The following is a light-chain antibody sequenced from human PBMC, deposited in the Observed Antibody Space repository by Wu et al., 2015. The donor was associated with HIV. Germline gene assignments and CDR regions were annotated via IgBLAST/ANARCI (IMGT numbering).Light chain of an antibody. CDR3: QHYGRSPLT. V-gene: IGKV3-20*01. J-gene: IGKJ4*01. CDR2: GAS. Sequence: EIVLTQSPGTLSLSPGERATLSCRASQSVSSSFLAWYQQKPGQAPRLLIYGASSRATGIPDRFTGRGSGTDFTLTISRLEPEDFAVYYCQHYGRSPLTFGGGPRWRSN. CDR1: QSVSSSF.